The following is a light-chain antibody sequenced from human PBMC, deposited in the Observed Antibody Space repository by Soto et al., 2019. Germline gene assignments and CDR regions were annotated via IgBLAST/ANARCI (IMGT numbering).Light chain of an antibody. CDR3: RQSYSTTWT. CDR1: QGISTY. CDR2: AAS. V-gene: IGKV1-39*01. Sequence: DIHMTQSPSSLSSSLGDIVTITFRASQGISTYLNWYQQKPGKAPKLLIYAASSLQSGVPSRFSGSGSETDFTLTISSLQPEDFATYSCRQSYSTTWTFGQGTKVDIK. J-gene: IGKJ1*01.